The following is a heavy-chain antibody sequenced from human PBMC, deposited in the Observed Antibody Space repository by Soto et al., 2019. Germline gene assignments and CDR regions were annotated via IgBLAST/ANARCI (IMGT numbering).Heavy chain of an antibody. J-gene: IGHJ5*02. Sequence: SETLSLTCTVSGGSISSYYWSWIRQPPGKGLEWIGYIYYSGSTNYNPSLKSRVTISVDTSKNQFSLKLSSVTAADTAVYYCARAGGDFWSGYPKINWFDPWGQGTLVTVSS. CDR3: ARAGGDFWSGYPKINWFDP. CDR1: GGSISSYY. V-gene: IGHV4-59*01. CDR2: IYYSGST. D-gene: IGHD3-3*01.